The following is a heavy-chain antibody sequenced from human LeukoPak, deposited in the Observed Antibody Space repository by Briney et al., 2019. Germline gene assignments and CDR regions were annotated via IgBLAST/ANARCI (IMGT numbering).Heavy chain of an antibody. Sequence: GGSLRLSCAASGFTFSSFTMSWVRQAPGKGLEWVSSISSSSSYIYDADSVKGRFTISRDNAKKSLYLQMNSLRAEDTAVYYCARQSRFPNWFDPWGQGTLVTVSS. J-gene: IGHJ5*02. V-gene: IGHV3-21*01. CDR2: ISSSSSYI. CDR3: ARQSRFPNWFDP. CDR1: GFTFSSFT. D-gene: IGHD3-3*01.